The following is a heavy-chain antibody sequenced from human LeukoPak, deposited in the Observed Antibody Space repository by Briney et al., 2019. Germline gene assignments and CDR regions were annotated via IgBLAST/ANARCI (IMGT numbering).Heavy chain of an antibody. CDR2: ISYDGSNK. Sequence: GGSLRLSCAASGFTFSSYGMHWVRQAPGKGLEWVAVISYDGSNKYYADSVKGRFTISRDNSKNTLYLQMNSLRAEDTAVYYCAKDDLLYVPTDYGDYPEWGQGTLVTVSS. CDR3: AKDDLLYVPTDYGDYPE. D-gene: IGHD4-17*01. J-gene: IGHJ4*02. CDR1: GFTFSSYG. V-gene: IGHV3-30*18.